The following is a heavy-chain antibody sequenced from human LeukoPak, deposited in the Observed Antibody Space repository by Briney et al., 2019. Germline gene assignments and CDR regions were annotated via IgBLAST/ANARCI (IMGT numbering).Heavy chain of an antibody. D-gene: IGHD3-16*01. V-gene: IGHV3-66*01. Sequence: GGSLRLSCAASGFTVSSNYMSWVRQAPGKGLEWVSVIYSGGSTYYADSVKGRFTISRDSSKNTLYLQMNSLRAEDTAVYYCAREGGGKALGYWGQGTLVTVSS. CDR3: AREGGGKALGY. CDR1: GFTVSSNY. J-gene: IGHJ4*02. CDR2: IYSGGST.